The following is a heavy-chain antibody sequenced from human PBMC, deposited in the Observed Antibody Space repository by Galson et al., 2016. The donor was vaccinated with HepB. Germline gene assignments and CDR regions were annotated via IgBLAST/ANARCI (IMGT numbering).Heavy chain of an antibody. V-gene: IGHV4-39*01. D-gene: IGHD3-22*01. CDR2: IYYSGST. Sequence: ETLSLTCTVSGGSISSSTYYWGWIRQPPGKGLEWIGSIYYSGSTYYNPSLKSRVTISVDTSKNQFSLKLSSVTAADTAVYYCARHRITTIVVYHRAFDIWGQGTMVTVSS. CDR1: GGSISSSTYY. CDR3: ARHRITTIVVYHRAFDI. J-gene: IGHJ3*02.